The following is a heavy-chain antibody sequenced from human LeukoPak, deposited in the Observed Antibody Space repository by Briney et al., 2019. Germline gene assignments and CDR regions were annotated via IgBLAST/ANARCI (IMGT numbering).Heavy chain of an antibody. CDR3: ARAYRWTLIGY. V-gene: IGHV1-18*04. CDR1: GYTFTSYG. CDR2: ISAYNGNT. J-gene: IGHJ4*02. Sequence: GASVKVSCKASGYTFTSYGISWVRQAPGQGLEWMGWISAYNGNTNYAQKFQGRVTMTTDTSTDIAYMDLRSLRSDDTAVYYCARAYRWTLIGYWGQGTLVTVSS. D-gene: IGHD4-23*01.